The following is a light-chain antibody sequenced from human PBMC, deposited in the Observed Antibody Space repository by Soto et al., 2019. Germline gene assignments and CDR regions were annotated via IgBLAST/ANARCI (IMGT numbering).Light chain of an antibody. J-gene: IGLJ1*01. Sequence: QSALTQPASVSGSPGQSITISCTGTVGLVSWYQQHPGKVPKLIIYDDTKRPSGVSSRFSGSKSGNTASLTISGLQTEDEADYYCCLYTSSSTYVFGTGTKVTVL. CDR2: DDT. CDR3: CLYTSSSTYV. CDR1: VGL. V-gene: IGLV2-14*02.